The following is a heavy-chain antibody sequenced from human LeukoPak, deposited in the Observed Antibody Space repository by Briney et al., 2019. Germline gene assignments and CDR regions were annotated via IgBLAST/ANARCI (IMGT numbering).Heavy chain of an antibody. CDR3: ARSVGATGVNYFDY. J-gene: IGHJ4*02. Sequence: SETLSLTCTVSGGSISSYYWSWIRQPPGKGLEWIGYIYYSGSTNYNPSLKSRVTISVDTSNNQSSLKLSSVTAADTAVYYCARSVGATGVNYFDYWGQGHLVTVSS. D-gene: IGHD1-26*01. V-gene: IGHV4-59*01. CDR2: IYYSGST. CDR1: GGSISSYY.